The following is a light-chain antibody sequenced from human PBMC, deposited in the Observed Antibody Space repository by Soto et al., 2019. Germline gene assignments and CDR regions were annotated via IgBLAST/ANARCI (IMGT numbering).Light chain of an antibody. CDR2: AAS. CDR1: QSISTY. V-gene: IGKV1-39*01. CDR3: QQYYSYPFT. Sequence: DIQMSQSPSSLSASVGDRFTITCRASQSISTYLIWYQQKPGKAPKLLIYAASTLQSGVPSRSRGSGSGTDFTLTISCLQSEDFETYYCQQYYSYPFTFGPGTKVDIK. J-gene: IGKJ3*01.